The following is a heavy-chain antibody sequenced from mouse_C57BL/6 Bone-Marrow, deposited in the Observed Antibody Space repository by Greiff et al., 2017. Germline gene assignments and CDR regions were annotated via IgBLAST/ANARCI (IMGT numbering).Heavy chain of an antibody. V-gene: IGHV1-69*01. CDR2: IDPSDSYT. CDR1: GYTFTSYW. J-gene: IGHJ1*03. Sequence: QVQLQQPGAELVMPGASVKLSCKASGYTFTSYWMHWVKQRPGQGLEWIGEIDPSDSYTNYNQKFKGKSTLTVDKSSSTAYMRLSSLTSEDSAVYYCARWGSYWYFDVWGTGTTVTVSS. CDR3: ARWGSYWYFDV.